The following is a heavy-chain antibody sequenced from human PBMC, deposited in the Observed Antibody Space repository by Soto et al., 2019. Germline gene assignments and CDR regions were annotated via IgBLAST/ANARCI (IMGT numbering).Heavy chain of an antibody. Sequence: QEQVVESGGGVVQPGRSLRLSCVASGFIVSGYSIHWFRQAPGKGLEWVSLISYDGTKKDYADSVKGRFTISRDTSQNTLYLQMNSLRPDDTAVYYCARDSGSYYFDYWGQGTLVTVSS. CDR2: ISYDGTKK. CDR1: GFIVSGYS. CDR3: ARDSGSYYFDY. V-gene: IGHV3-30-3*01. D-gene: IGHD1-26*01. J-gene: IGHJ4*02.